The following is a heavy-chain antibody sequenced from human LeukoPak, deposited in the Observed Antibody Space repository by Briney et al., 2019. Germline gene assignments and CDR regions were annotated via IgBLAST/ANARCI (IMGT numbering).Heavy chain of an antibody. V-gene: IGHV4-4*07. Sequence: SETLSLTCVISGGSIGPYYWSWIRQAAGKGPEWIGRIYTTGTADYNPSLKGRVFLSVDASKNQFSLKVTSVTAADTAVYYCARDHSSSSWMDSFEIWGPGTKVTVSS. CDR3: ARDHSSSSWMDSFEI. J-gene: IGHJ3*02. CDR2: IYTTGTA. D-gene: IGHD6-6*01. CDR1: GGSIGPYY.